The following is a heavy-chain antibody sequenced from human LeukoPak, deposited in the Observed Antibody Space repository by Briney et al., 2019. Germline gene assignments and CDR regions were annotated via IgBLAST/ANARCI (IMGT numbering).Heavy chain of an antibody. CDR3: AREERGLAIDY. CDR1: GFIFSNYA. Sequence: PGGSLRLSSAASGFIFSNYAMHWVRQAPGKGLEYVSAISSSGDNTYYANSVKGRFTISRDNSKNTLFLQMGSLRAEDMAVYYCAREERGLAIDYWGQGTMVTVSS. V-gene: IGHV3-64*01. CDR2: ISSSGDNT. D-gene: IGHD5-12*01. J-gene: IGHJ4*02.